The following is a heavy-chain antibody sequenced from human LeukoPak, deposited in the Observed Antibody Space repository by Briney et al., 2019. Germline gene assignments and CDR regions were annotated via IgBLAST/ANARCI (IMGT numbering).Heavy chain of an antibody. J-gene: IGHJ4*02. V-gene: IGHV1-2*02. CDR3: ARGPYYFDTSGINDY. CDR1: GYTFTGYY. Sequence: ASVKVSCKASGYTFTGYYMHWVRQAPGQGPEWMGWINPHSDDTNYAQNFQGRVTMTRDTSINTVYMELSRLRSDDTAVYYCARGPYYFDTSGINDYWGQGTLVTVSS. D-gene: IGHD3-22*01. CDR2: INPHSDDT.